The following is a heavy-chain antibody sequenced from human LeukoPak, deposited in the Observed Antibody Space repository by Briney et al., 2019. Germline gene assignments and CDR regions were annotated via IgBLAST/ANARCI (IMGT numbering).Heavy chain of an antibody. D-gene: IGHD3-10*01. CDR2: IYSGGST. CDR3: ARDEVGYYGSGTPQDY. CDR1: GFTVSSNY. J-gene: IGHJ4*02. Sequence: SGGSLRLSCAASGFTVSSNYMSWVRQAPGKGLEWVSVIYSGGSTYYADSVKGRFTISRDNSKNTLYLQMNSLRAEDTAVYYCARDEVGYYGSGTPQDYWGQGTLVTVSS. V-gene: IGHV3-66*01.